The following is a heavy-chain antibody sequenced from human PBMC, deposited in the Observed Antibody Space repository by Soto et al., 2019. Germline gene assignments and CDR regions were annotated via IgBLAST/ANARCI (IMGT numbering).Heavy chain of an antibody. Sequence: TGGSLRLSCAASGFTFSDYYMSWIRQAPGKGLEWVSYISTSSTSSNYADSMKGRFTISRDNAKNSLYLQMNSLRAEDTAVYYCARDNGGTFDYWGQGTLVTVSS. CDR3: ARDNGGTFDY. V-gene: IGHV3-11*05. CDR2: ISTSSTSS. D-gene: IGHD2-8*01. CDR1: GFTFSDYY. J-gene: IGHJ4*02.